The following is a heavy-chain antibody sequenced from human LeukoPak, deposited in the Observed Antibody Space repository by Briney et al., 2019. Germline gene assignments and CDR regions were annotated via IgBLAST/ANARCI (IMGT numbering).Heavy chain of an antibody. V-gene: IGHV4-34*01. CDR1: GGSFSGYY. CDR3: ARDHDAFDI. Sequence: SETLSLTCAVYGGSFSGYYWSWIRQPPGKGLEWIGEINHSGSTNYNPSLKSRVTISVDTSKNQFSLKLSSVTAADTAVYYCARDHDAFDIWGQGTMVTVSS. J-gene: IGHJ3*02. CDR2: INHSGST.